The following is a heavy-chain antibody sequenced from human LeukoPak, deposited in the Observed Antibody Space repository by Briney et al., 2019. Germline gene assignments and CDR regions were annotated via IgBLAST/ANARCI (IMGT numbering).Heavy chain of an antibody. V-gene: IGHV3-48*03. J-gene: IGHJ5*02. CDR1: GFTFSSYE. Sequence: GGALRLSCAASGFTFSSYEMNWVRQAPGKGLEWVSYISSSDNTMYYADSVKGRFTISRDNATNSLYLQMNSLGAEDTAVYYCARINWFDRWGQGTLVTVSS. CDR2: ISSSDNTM. CDR3: ARINWFDR.